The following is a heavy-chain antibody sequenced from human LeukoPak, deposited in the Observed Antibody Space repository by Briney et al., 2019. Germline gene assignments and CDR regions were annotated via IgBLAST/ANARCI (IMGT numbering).Heavy chain of an antibody. J-gene: IGHJ5*02. CDR3: VREGVNPETWFDP. Sequence: GKSLRLSCAASGFSFNTYGIHWVRQAPGKGLEWVSYISGSGSTIVHADSVKGRFTISRDNAKNSLYLQMNSLRAEDTAVYYCVREGVNPETWFDPWGQGTLVTVSS. CDR2: ISGSGSTI. CDR1: GFSFNTYG. D-gene: IGHD1-14*01. V-gene: IGHV3-48*04.